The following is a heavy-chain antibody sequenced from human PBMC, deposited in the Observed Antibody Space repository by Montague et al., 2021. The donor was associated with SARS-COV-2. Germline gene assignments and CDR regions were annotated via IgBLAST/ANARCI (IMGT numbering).Heavy chain of an antibody. J-gene: IGHJ6*02. Sequence: SETLSLTCTVSGGSISSSSYYWGWIRQAPGKGLEWIGSIYYSGSTYYNPSLKSRVTISVDTSKNQFSLKLSSVTAADTAVYYCARDPSRQPLLYPIGDYYYVMAVWGQGTTVTGSS. CDR2: IYYSGST. CDR1: GGSISSSSYY. D-gene: IGHD2-2*02. CDR3: ARDPSRQPLLYPIGDYYYVMAV. V-gene: IGHV4-39*07.